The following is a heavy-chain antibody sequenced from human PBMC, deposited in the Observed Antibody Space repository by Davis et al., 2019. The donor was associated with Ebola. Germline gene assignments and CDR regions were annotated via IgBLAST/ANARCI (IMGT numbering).Heavy chain of an antibody. V-gene: IGHV3-30*18. CDR3: AKADSHGHA. CDR1: GFTFSSHG. D-gene: IGHD5-18*01. Sequence: PGGSLRLSCAASGFTFSSHGMHWVRKAPGKGLEWVAVISYDATNKYYADSVKGRFTISRDNSKSTMFLQMNSLRAEDTAVYYCAKADSHGHAWRQGTLVTVSS. J-gene: IGHJ5*02. CDR2: ISYDATNK.